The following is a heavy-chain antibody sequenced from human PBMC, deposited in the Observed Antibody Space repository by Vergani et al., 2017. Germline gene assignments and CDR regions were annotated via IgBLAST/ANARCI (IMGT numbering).Heavy chain of an antibody. J-gene: IGHJ5*02. CDR3: ARDRVVLFRELSWFDP. CDR1: GYTFTSYA. CDR2: INTNTVNP. D-gene: IGHD3-10*01. Sequence: QVQRVQSGSELKKPGASVKVSCKASGYTFTSYAMNWVRQAPGQGLEWMGWINTNTVNPTYAQGFTGRFVFSLDTSVSTAYLQISSLKAEDTAVYFCARDRVVLFRELSWFDPWGQGTLVTVSS. V-gene: IGHV7-4-1*02.